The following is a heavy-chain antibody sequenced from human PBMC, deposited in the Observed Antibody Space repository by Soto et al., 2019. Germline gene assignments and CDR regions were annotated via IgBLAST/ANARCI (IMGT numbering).Heavy chain of an antibody. Sequence: SLRLSCVASGFTLSNYGMHWVRQAPGKGLEWIALIWYEGTTKYSTDSMKGRFSISRDQSKSTLYLQVNSLRAEDTATYYCARDVGSSGSSRWFDTWGQGTLVTVS. CDR3: ARDVGSSGSSRWFDT. CDR1: GFTLSNYG. J-gene: IGHJ5*02. CDR2: IWYEGTTK. V-gene: IGHV3-33*01. D-gene: IGHD3-10*01.